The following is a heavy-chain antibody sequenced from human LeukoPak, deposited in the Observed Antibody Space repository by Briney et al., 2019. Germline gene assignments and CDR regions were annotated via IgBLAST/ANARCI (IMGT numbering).Heavy chain of an antibody. V-gene: IGHV3-23*01. Sequence: GGSLRLSCAASGFTFSSYAMSWVRQAPGKGLEWVSAISGSGTNTYYADSVRGRFTISRDNSKNTLYLQMNSLRAEDTAVYYCAKSTLDCSGGTCYSSPFDYWGRGTLVTVSS. CDR2: ISGSGTNT. D-gene: IGHD2-15*01. CDR1: GFTFSSYA. J-gene: IGHJ4*02. CDR3: AKSTLDCSGGTCYSSPFDY.